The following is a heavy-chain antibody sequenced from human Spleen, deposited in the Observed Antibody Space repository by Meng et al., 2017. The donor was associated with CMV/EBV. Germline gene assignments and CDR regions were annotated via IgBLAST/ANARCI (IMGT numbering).Heavy chain of an antibody. D-gene: IGHD3-16*01. V-gene: IGHV1-8*01. CDR3: ARAGGTYPHS. CDR1: GYNFTWND. Sequence: ASVKVSCKASGYNFTWNDVNWVRQAPGHGPEWMGWVNPYSGNTGYARNFQGRVTMTTNTSISTAYMELSSLRSDDTAVYYCARAGGTYPHSWGPGTLVTVSS. J-gene: IGHJ4*02. CDR2: VNPYSGNT.